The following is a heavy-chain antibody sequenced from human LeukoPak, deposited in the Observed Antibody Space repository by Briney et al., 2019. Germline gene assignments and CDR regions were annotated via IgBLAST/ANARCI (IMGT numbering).Heavy chain of an antibody. V-gene: IGHV3-30-3*01. CDR3: ARARRWLQLDFDC. CDR2: MSYDGSNE. Sequence: PGGSLRLSCAASGFTFSRYAMNWVRQALGKGLEWVALMSYDGSNEYYADSVKGRFMISRDNSKNTLYLQMNSLRVDDTGVYYCARARRWLQLDFDCWGQGTPVTVSS. CDR1: GFTFSRYA. D-gene: IGHD5-24*01. J-gene: IGHJ4*02.